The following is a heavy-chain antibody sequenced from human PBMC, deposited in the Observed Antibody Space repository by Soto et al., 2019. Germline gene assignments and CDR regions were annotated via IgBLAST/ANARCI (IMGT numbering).Heavy chain of an antibody. CDR2: IYYSGST. J-gene: IGHJ4*02. Sequence: SETLSLTCTVSGGSISSGGYYWSWIRQHPGKGLEWIGYIYYSGSTYYNPSLKSRVTISVDTSKNQFSLKLSSVTAADTAVYYCARELPTSSGYYYGVFDYWGQGTLVTVS. D-gene: IGHD3-22*01. V-gene: IGHV4-31*03. CDR1: GGSISSGGYY. CDR3: ARELPTSSGYYYGVFDY.